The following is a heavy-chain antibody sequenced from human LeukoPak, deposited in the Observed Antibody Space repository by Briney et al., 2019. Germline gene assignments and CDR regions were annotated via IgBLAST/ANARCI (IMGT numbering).Heavy chain of an antibody. CDR3: ATLGYCTNGVCDKYPWAFDY. CDR2: INWNGGST. J-gene: IGHJ4*02. V-gene: IGHV3-20*04. CDR1: GFTFDDYG. Sequence: GGSLRLSCAASGFTFDDYGMSWVRQAPGKGLEWVSGINWNGGSTGYADSVKGRFTISRDNAENSLYLQMNSLRAEDTALYYCATLGYCTNGVCDKYPWAFDYWGQGTLVTVSS. D-gene: IGHD2-8*01.